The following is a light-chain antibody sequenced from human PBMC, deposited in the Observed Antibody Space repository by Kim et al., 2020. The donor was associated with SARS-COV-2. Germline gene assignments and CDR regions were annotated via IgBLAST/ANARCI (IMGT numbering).Light chain of an antibody. CDR1: QDIANS. CDR3: QKYNSAPWT. Sequence: ASVGDRVTITCRASQDIANSLAWYQQKPGKVPKVQIYAASTLQSGVPSRFSGSGSGTEFTLTIGSLQTEDAATYYCQKYNSAPWTFGPGTKVDIK. V-gene: IGKV1-27*01. J-gene: IGKJ1*01. CDR2: AAS.